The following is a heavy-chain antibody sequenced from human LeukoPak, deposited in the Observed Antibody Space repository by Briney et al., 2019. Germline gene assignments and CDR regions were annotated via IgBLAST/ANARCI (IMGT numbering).Heavy chain of an antibody. D-gene: IGHD6-13*01. V-gene: IGHV3-23*01. CDR2: ISGSGGST. J-gene: IGHJ6*02. CDR3: AKDGYSSSWYLHYYYYGMDV. Sequence: GGSLRLPCAASGFTFSSYAMSWVRQAPGKGLEWVSAISGSGGSTYYADSVKGRFTISRDNSKNTLYLQMNSLRAEDTAVYYCAKDGYSSSWYLHYYYYGMDVWGQGTTVTVSS. CDR1: GFTFSSYA.